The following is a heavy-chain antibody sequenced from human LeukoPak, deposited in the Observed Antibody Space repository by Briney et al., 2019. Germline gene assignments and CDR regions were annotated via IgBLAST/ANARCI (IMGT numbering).Heavy chain of an antibody. J-gene: IGHJ5*02. D-gene: IGHD2-15*01. CDR3: AADLSVVVAAKGSLDP. CDR1: GFTFTSSA. Sequence: SVKVSCKASGFTFTSSAVQWVRQARGQRLEWIGWIVVGSGNTNYAQKFQERVTITRDMSTSTAYMELSSLRSEDTAVYYCAADLSVVVAAKGSLDPWGQGTLVTVSS. CDR2: IVVGSGNT. V-gene: IGHV1-58*01.